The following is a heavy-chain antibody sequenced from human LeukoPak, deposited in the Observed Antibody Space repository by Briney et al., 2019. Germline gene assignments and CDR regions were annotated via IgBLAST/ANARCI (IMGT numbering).Heavy chain of an antibody. CDR1: RFTFSTYS. Sequence: GGSLRLSCAASRFTFSTYSMSWVRQAPGKGLEWVANIKQDGSEKYYVDSVKGRFTISRDNAKNTLYLQMNSLRAEDTAVYYCAKVYDILTGLWYFDYWGQGTLVTVSS. CDR3: AKVYDILTGLWYFDY. CDR2: IKQDGSEK. D-gene: IGHD3-9*01. J-gene: IGHJ4*02. V-gene: IGHV3-7*03.